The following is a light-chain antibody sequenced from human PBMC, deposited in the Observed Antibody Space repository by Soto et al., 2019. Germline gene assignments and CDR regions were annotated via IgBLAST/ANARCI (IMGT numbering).Light chain of an antibody. Sequence: QSVLTQPASVSASPGQSITISRTGASSDLGDYDFVSWYQQLPGQAPKLIIYDVSDRPSRISNRFSGSKSGTTASLTISGLQAEDEADYFCRSYRRSRNSYVFGTGTKVTVL. J-gene: IGLJ1*01. CDR1: SSDLGDYDF. CDR2: DVS. CDR3: RSYRRSRNSYV. V-gene: IGLV2-14*01.